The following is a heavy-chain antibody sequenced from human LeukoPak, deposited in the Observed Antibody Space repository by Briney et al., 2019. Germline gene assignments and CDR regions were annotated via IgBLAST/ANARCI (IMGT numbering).Heavy chain of an antibody. Sequence: GESLKISCAASGFTFSSYWMSWVRQAPGKGLEWVSYISSSGSTIYYADSVKGRFTISRDNAKNSLYLQMNSLRAEDTAVYYCAKLGAMVVIDNPRYSYYYYYMDVWGKGTTVTVSS. CDR3: AKLGAMVVIDNPRYSYYYYYMDV. D-gene: IGHD7-27*01. CDR1: GFTFSSYW. V-gene: IGHV3-48*04. CDR2: ISSSGSTI. J-gene: IGHJ6*03.